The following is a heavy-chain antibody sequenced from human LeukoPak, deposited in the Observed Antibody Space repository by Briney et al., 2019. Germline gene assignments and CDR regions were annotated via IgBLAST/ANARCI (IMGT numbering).Heavy chain of an antibody. Sequence: PGGSLRLSCAASGFTFSSYSMNWVRQAPGKGLEWVSAISGSGGSTYYADSVKGRFTISRDNSKNTLYLQMNSLRAEDTAVYYCAKDLTYYYDSSGSEYYFDYWGQGTLVTVSS. D-gene: IGHD3-22*01. CDR3: AKDLTYYYDSSGSEYYFDY. CDR2: ISGSGGST. V-gene: IGHV3-23*01. J-gene: IGHJ4*02. CDR1: GFTFSSYS.